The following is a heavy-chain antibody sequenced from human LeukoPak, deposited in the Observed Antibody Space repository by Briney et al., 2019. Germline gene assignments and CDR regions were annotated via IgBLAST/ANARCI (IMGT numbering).Heavy chain of an antibody. Sequence: GASVKVSCKASGYTFTTYGVTWVRQAPRQGLEWMGWISAYNGDTNYAQKFQGRFTMTTDTSTSTAYMELRGLRSDDTAAYYCARDHSSSCQLLDYWGQGTLVTVSS. CDR3: ARDHSSSCQLLDY. V-gene: IGHV1-18*01. CDR1: GYTFTTYG. CDR2: ISAYNGDT. J-gene: IGHJ4*02. D-gene: IGHD6-13*01.